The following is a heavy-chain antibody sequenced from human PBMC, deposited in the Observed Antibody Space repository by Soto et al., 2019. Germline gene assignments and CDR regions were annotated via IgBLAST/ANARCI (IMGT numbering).Heavy chain of an antibody. Sequence: ASVKVSCKASGYTFTSYGISWVRQAPGQGLEWMGWISAYNGNTNYAQKLQGRVTMTTDTSTSTAYMELRSLRSDDTAVYYCARMGAYSSGWYGDDNWFDPWGQGTMVTVSS. J-gene: IGHJ5*02. CDR2: ISAYNGNT. CDR3: ARMGAYSSGWYGDDNWFDP. CDR1: GYTFTSYG. V-gene: IGHV1-18*01. D-gene: IGHD6-19*01.